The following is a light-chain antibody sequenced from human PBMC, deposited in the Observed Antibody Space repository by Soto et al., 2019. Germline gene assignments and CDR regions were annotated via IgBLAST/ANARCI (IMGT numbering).Light chain of an antibody. V-gene: IGLV2-14*01. Sequence: ALTQPASVSGSPGQSITISCTGTSSDVGGYNYVSWYQQYPGKAPKLMIYEVSNRPSGVSNRFSGSKSGNTASLTISGLQAEDEADYYCSSYASSRDVFFGGGTKLTVL. CDR2: EVS. CDR3: SSYASSRDVF. CDR1: SSDVGGYNY. J-gene: IGLJ2*01.